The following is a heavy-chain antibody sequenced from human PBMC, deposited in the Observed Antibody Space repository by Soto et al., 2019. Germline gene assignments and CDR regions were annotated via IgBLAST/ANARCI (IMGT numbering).Heavy chain of an antibody. V-gene: IGHV1-8*01. Sequence: ASVKVSCKASGYTFTSYDINWVRQATGQGLEWMGWMNPNSGNTGYAQKFQGRVTMTRNTSISTAYMELSSLRSEDTAVYYCARPKYEILGDYYYYYYMDVWGKGTTVTVSS. CDR1: GYTFTSYD. J-gene: IGHJ6*03. CDR3: ARPKYEILGDYYYYYYMDV. D-gene: IGHD2-15*01. CDR2: MNPNSGNT.